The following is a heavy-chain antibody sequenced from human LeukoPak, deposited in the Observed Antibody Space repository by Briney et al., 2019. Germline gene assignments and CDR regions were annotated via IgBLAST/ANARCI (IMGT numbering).Heavy chain of an antibody. CDR1: GFTVSSNY. CDR3: ARALSSSWYAFRSNWFDP. Sequence: GGSLRLSCAASGFTVSSNYMSWVRQAPGKGLEWVSVIYSGGSTYFADSVKGRSTISRDYSKNTLYLQINSLRAEDTAVYYCARALSSSWYAFRSNWFDPWGQGTLVSVSS. J-gene: IGHJ5*02. D-gene: IGHD6-13*01. CDR2: IYSGGST. V-gene: IGHV3-53*01.